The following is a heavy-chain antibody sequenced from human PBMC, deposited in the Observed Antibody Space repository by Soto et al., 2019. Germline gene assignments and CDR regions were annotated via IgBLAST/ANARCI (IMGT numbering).Heavy chain of an antibody. CDR2: IYYSGST. CDR1: GGSISSYY. CDR3: ARMRWGCSGGSCYSHFDY. J-gene: IGHJ4*02. Sequence: SETLSHTCTVSGGSISSYYWSWIRQPPGKGLEWIGYIYYSGSTNYNPSLKSRVTISVDTSKNQFSLKLSSVTAADTAVYYCARMRWGCSGGSCYSHFDYWGQGTLVTVSS. V-gene: IGHV4-59*01. D-gene: IGHD2-15*01.